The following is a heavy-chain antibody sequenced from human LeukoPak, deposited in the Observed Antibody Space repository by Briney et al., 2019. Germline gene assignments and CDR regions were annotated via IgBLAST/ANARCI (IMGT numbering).Heavy chain of an antibody. J-gene: IGHJ4*02. CDR2: IKQDGSEK. Sequence: GGSLRLSCAASGFTFSSNWMSWVRQAPGKGLEWVANIKQDGSEKYYVDSVKGRFTISRDNAKNSLYLQMNSLRVEDTAVYYCARDWDYWGQGTLVTVSS. V-gene: IGHV3-7*03. CDR1: GFTFSSNW. CDR3: ARDWDY.